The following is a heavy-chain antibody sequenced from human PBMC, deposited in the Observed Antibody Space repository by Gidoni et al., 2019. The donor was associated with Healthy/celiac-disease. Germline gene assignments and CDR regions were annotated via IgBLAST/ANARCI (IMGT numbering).Heavy chain of an antibody. Sequence: QVQLVQSGAEVKKPGASVKVSCKASGYSFTSYGISWVRQDPGQGLEWMGWISAYNVNTNYAQKLQGRVTMTTDTSTSTAYMELSSLRSDDTAVYYCARGDSGSSWYRGGDYWGQGTLVTVSS. CDR3: ARGDSGSSWYRGGDY. J-gene: IGHJ4*02. CDR1: GYSFTSYG. V-gene: IGHV1-18*01. D-gene: IGHD6-13*01. CDR2: ISAYNVNT.